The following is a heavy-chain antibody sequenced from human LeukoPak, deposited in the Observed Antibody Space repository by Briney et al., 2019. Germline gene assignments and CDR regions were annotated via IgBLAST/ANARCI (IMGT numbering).Heavy chain of an antibody. J-gene: IGHJ6*03. D-gene: IGHD2-21*02. Sequence: GGSLRLSCAASGFTFITYNMNWVRQAPGKGLEWVSSISSSSSYIYYADSVKGRFTISRDNAKNSLYLQMNSLRAEDTAVYYCARDLVAYCGGDCYSIYMDVWGKGTTVTVSS. V-gene: IGHV3-21*01. CDR1: GFTFITYN. CDR2: ISSSSSYI. CDR3: ARDLVAYCGGDCYSIYMDV.